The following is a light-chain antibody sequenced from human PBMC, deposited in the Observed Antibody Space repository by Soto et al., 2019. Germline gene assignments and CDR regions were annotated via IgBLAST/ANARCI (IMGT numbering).Light chain of an antibody. Sequence: EIVLTQSPDTLSLSPGERATLSCRASQSVSSSCLAWYQQKPGQAPRLLIYGASSRATGIPDRFSGSGSGTDFTLTISRLEPEDLVVYYCQQYGSSPGTFGQGTKVEI. V-gene: IGKV3-20*01. CDR1: QSVSSSC. CDR3: QQYGSSPGT. CDR2: GAS. J-gene: IGKJ1*01.